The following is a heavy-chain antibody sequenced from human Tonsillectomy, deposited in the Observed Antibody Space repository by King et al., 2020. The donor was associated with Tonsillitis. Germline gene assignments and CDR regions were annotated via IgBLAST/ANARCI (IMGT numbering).Heavy chain of an antibody. CDR1: GGSMSAYY. V-gene: IGHV4-59*01. Sequence: VQLQESGPGLVKHSETLSLTCTVSGGSMSAYYWSWIRQPPGKPLEWIGYIYYRGTTKYNASLKGRVSISSDTSKNQFSLKLTSVTAADTAVYYCARDYGSGSYYQRPLTYWGQGTLVTVSS. D-gene: IGHD3-10*01. CDR3: ARDYGSGSYYQRPLTY. J-gene: IGHJ4*02. CDR2: IYYRGTT.